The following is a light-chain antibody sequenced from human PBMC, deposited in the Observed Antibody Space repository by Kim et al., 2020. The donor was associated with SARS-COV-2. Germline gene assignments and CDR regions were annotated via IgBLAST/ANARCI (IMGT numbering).Light chain of an antibody. CDR1: QSLLHSNGYNF. CDR3: MHALQTFMYT. J-gene: IGKJ2*01. Sequence: EIVMTQSPLSLPVTPGEPASISCRSSQSLLHSNGYNFLDWYVQKPGQSPQLLIYLGSNRASGVPDRFSGSGSGTDFTLKISRVEADDVGVYYCMHALQTFMYTFGQGTKLEI. CDR2: LGS. V-gene: IGKV2-28*01.